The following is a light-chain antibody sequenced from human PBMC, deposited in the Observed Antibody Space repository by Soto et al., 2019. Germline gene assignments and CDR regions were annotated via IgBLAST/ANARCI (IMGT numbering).Light chain of an antibody. CDR2: SNN. CDR3: AAWDDSLNGVL. J-gene: IGLJ2*01. V-gene: IGLV1-44*01. CDR1: SSNIGSNT. Sequence: QSVLTQPPSASGTPGQRVTISCSGSSSNIGSNTVNWYQQLPGTAPKLLIYSNNQRPSGVPDRFSGSKSGTSASLAISGLQSGDEADYYCAAWDDSLNGVLFGGGPKLPAL.